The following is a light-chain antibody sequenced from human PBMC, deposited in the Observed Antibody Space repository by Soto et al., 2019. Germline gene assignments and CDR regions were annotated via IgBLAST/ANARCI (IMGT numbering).Light chain of an antibody. CDR2: AAS. CDR1: QDINNY. CDR3: QKYNSAPLT. Sequence: GDRVTITCRASQDINNYLAWYQQKPGKVPKLLIYAASTLQSGVPSRFSGSGSGTDFTLTISSLQPEDVATYYCQKYNSAPLTFGGGTRVEIK. J-gene: IGKJ4*01. V-gene: IGKV1-27*01.